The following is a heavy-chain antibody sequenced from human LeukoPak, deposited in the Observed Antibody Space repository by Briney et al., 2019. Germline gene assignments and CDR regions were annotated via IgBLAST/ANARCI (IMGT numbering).Heavy chain of an antibody. Sequence: SQTLSLTCAVSGGSISSGGYSWSWIWQPPGKGLEWIGYIYHSGSTYYNPSLKSRVTISVDRSKNQFSLKLSSVTAADTAVYYCARESVTMVRGAFDYWGQGTLVTVSS. CDR3: ARESVTMVRGAFDY. CDR2: IYHSGST. V-gene: IGHV4-30-2*01. J-gene: IGHJ4*02. CDR1: GGSISSGGYS. D-gene: IGHD3-10*01.